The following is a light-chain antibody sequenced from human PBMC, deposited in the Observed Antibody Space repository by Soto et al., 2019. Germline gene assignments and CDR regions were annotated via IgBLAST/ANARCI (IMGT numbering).Light chain of an antibody. CDR3: SSYTSGSTYV. V-gene: IGLV2-14*01. Sequence: QSVLTQPASVSGSPGQSITISCTGTSSDVGCYNYVSWYQQHPGKAPKLIIYEVSNRPSEISNRFSGSKSGNTASLTISGLQAEDEADYYCSSYTSGSTYVFGTGTKVTVL. CDR2: EVS. J-gene: IGLJ1*01. CDR1: SSDVGCYNY.